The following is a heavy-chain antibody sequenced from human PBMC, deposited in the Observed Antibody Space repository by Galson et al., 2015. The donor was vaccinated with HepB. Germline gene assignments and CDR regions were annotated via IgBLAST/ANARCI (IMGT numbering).Heavy chain of an antibody. CDR2: IIPIFGTA. D-gene: IGHD2-2*01. V-gene: IGHV1-69*06. Sequence: SVKVSCKASGGTFSSYAISWVRQAPGQGLEWMGGIIPIFGTANYAQKFQGRVTITADKSTSTAYMELSSLRSEDTAVYYCAGAGCSSTSCWSYTLNGYWFDPWGQGTLVTVSS. CDR1: GGTFSSYA. CDR3: AGAGCSSTSCWSYTLNGYWFDP. J-gene: IGHJ5*02.